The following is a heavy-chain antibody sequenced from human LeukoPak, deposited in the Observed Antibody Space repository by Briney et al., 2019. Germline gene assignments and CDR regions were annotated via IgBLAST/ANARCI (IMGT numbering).Heavy chain of an antibody. CDR2: IYYSGST. Sequence: SETLSLTCTVSGGSISSYYWSWIRQPPGKGLEWIGYIYYSGSTNYNPSLKSRITISVDTSKNQFSLKLSSVTAAGTAVYYCAREGSDWNRNYYYYYYIDVWGKGTTVTVSS. V-gene: IGHV4-59*01. J-gene: IGHJ6*03. CDR1: GGSISSYY. CDR3: AREGSDWNRNYYYYYYIDV. D-gene: IGHD1-1*01.